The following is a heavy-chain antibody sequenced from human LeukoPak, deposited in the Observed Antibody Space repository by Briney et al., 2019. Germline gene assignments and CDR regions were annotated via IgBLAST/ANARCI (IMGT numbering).Heavy chain of an antibody. CDR2: IYHSGST. CDR1: GGSISSSSYY. V-gene: IGHV4-39*07. J-gene: IGHJ6*02. Sequence: SETLSLTCTVSGGSISSSSYYWGWIRQPPGKGLEWIGSIYHSGSTYYNPSLKSRVTISVDTSKNQFSLKLTSVTAADTAVYYCARDPPVHGMDVWGQGTTVTVS. CDR3: ARDPPVHGMDV. D-gene: IGHD6-6*01.